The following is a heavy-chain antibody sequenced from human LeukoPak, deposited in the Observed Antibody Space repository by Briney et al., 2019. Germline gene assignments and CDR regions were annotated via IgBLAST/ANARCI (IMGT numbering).Heavy chain of an antibody. CDR1: GGSISSYY. D-gene: IGHD2-2*02. CDR3: ARLYIVVVPAAISGWFDP. V-gene: IGHV4-59*08. CDR2: IYYSGST. J-gene: IGHJ5*02. Sequence: SETLSLTCTVSGGSISSYYWSWIRQPPGKGLEWIGYIYYSGSTNYNPSLRSRVTISVDTSKSQFSPKLSSVTAADTAVYYCARLYIVVVPAAISGWFDPWGQGTLVTVSS.